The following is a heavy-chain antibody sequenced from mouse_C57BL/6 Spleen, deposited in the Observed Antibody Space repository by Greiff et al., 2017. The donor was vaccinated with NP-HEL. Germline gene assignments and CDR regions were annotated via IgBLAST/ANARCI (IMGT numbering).Heavy chain of an antibody. CDR1: GYTFTDYY. V-gene: IGHV1-76*01. D-gene: IGHD2-4*01. J-gene: IGHJ3*01. Sequence: VQLQQSGAELVRPGASVKLSCKASGYTFTDYYINWVKQRPGQGLEWIARIYPGSGNTYYNEKFKGKATLTAEKSSSTAYMQLSSLTSEDSAVYCCARGGDDYGFAYWGQGTLVTVSA. CDR3: ARGGDDYGFAY. CDR2: IYPGSGNT.